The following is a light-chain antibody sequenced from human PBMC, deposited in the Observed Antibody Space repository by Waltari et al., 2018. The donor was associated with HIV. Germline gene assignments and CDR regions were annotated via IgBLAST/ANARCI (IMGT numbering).Light chain of an antibody. J-gene: IGLJ2*01. CDR2: DVS. V-gene: IGLV2-14*03. CDR1: SSDVGGYNY. CDR3: SSYTSSSTV. Sequence: QSALTQPASASASPGQSITISCPGTSSDVGGYNYVSWYQQHPGKAPKLMIYDVSNRPSGVSNRFSGSKSGNTASLTISGLQAEDEADYYCSSYTSSSTVFGGGTKLTVL.